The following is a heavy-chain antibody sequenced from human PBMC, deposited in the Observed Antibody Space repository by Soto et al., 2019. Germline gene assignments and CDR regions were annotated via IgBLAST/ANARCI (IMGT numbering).Heavy chain of an antibody. V-gene: IGHV4-39*01. Sequence: SETLSLTCSLSRGTFTSPNHYWGRIRQTPHKDLQCIGSVFYSGTTYSKPSLRSRVNIDVDTSKNQWSRRLPSVTAADTAVYFCARTLGPRGPGSDGSDFRWTIDPWGQGILVT. CDR3: ARTLGPRGPGSDGSDFRWTIDP. CDR1: RGTFTSPNHY. CDR2: VFYSGTT. D-gene: IGHD2-21*01. J-gene: IGHJ5*02.